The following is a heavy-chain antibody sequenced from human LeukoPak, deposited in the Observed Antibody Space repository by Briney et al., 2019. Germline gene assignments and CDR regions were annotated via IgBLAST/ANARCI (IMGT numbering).Heavy chain of an antibody. CDR1: GYTFTSYY. V-gene: IGHV1-46*01. D-gene: IGHD1-1*01. Sequence: ASVKVCCTASGYTFTSYYMHWVRQAPGQGLEWMGVINPGGGSTSYAQKFQGRVTMTRDMSTSTVYMELSSLRSEDTAVYYCARAYNWNDVKFDYWGQGTLVTVSS. J-gene: IGHJ4*02. CDR3: ARAYNWNDVKFDY. CDR2: INPGGGST.